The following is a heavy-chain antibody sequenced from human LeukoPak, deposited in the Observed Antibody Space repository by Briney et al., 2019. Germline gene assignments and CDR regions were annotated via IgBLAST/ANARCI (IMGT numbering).Heavy chain of an antibody. D-gene: IGHD6-13*01. V-gene: IGHV1-2*02. CDR1: GYSFNGYF. J-gene: IGHJ6*03. Sequence: ASVKVSCKASGYSFNGYFIHWVRQAPGRGLEWMGWINPDSGDTKYAQNLQGRVTMTRDTSISTVYMELTRLKSDDTAVYYCARDRSSSWYDGDYMDVWGTGTPVTISS. CDR2: INPDSGDT. CDR3: ARDRSSSWYDGDYMDV.